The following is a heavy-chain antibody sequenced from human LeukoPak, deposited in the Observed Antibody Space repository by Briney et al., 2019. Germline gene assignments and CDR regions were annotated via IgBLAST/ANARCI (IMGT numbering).Heavy chain of an antibody. D-gene: IGHD6-13*01. Sequence: GGSLRLSCAASGFSFSTYWMSWVRQAPGEGLEWVANIKQDGSEKYYVDSAKGRFTISRDNAKNSLYLQMNSLTAEDTAVYYCATDLGSSRPNFWGQGILVTVSS. CDR2: IKQDGSEK. CDR3: ATDLGSSRPNF. V-gene: IGHV3-7*01. CDR1: GFSFSTYW. J-gene: IGHJ4*02.